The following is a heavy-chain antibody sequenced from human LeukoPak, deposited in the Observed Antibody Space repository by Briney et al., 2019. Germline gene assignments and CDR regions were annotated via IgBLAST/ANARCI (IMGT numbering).Heavy chain of an antibody. CDR2: ISYDGSNK. CDR1: GFTFSSYA. D-gene: IGHD2-15*01. CDR3: ARGFLRYCSGGSCFGMDV. V-gene: IGHV3-30-3*01. Sequence: QPGRSLRLSCAASGFTFSSYAMHWVRQAPGKGLEWVAVISYDGSNKYYADSVKGRFTISRDNSKNTLYLQMNSLRAEDTAVYYRARGFLRYCSGGSCFGMDVWGQGTTVTVSS. J-gene: IGHJ6*02.